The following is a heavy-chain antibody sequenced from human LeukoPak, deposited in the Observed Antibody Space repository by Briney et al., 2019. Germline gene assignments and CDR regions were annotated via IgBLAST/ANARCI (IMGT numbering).Heavy chain of an antibody. Sequence: GASVKVSCKASGYTFTSYGIGWVRQAPGQGLEWMGWISAYNGNTNYAQKLQGRVTMTTDTSTSTAYMELRSLRSDDTAVYYCARDGFVYCSSTSCSILDYWGQGTLVTVSS. CDR1: GYTFTSYG. CDR3: ARDGFVYCSSTSCSILDY. J-gene: IGHJ4*02. CDR2: ISAYNGNT. D-gene: IGHD2-2*01. V-gene: IGHV1-18*01.